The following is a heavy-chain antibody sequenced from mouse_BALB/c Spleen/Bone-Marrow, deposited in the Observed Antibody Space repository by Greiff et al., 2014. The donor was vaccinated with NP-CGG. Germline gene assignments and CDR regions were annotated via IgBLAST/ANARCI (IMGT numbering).Heavy chain of an antibody. CDR1: GITLSSYT. V-gene: IGHV5-6-5*01. CDR3: ARHYGYVDAMDY. D-gene: IGHD1-2*01. CDR2: ITGGGTT. Sequence: EVMLVESGGGLVKPGESLKFSCAASGITLSSYTMSWVRQTPEKRLEWVASITGGGTTYYPDSVKGRFTISRDNARNILYLQVSSLRSEDTAIYYCARHYGYVDAMDYWGQGTSVTVSS. J-gene: IGHJ4*01.